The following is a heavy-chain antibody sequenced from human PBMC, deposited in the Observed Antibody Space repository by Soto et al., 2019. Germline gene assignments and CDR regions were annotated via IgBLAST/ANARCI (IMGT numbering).Heavy chain of an antibody. Sequence: SETLSLTCAISGDTFTSYFSAWNWNRRYQSGGLEWLGRTYYRSRWYNDYAVSVRSRITINPDTSKNQFSLHLNSVTPEDTAVYYCAGTTSPQWYYMDVWGKGTTVTVSS. D-gene: IGHD1-7*01. CDR1: GDTFTSYFSA. CDR3: AGTTSPQWYYMDV. V-gene: IGHV6-1*01. CDR2: TYYRSRWYN. J-gene: IGHJ6*03.